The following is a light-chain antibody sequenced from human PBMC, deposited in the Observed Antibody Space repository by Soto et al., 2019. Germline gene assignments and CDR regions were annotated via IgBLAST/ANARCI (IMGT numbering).Light chain of an antibody. CDR3: QQYGSSGLT. Sequence: EIVLTQSPGILYLSPGDRATLSCRASQSVSSSYLAWYQQKPGQAPRLLIYGASSRATGIPDRFSGSGSGTDFTLTISRLEPEDFAVYYCQQYGSSGLTFGGGTKVDIK. V-gene: IGKV3-20*01. CDR2: GAS. CDR1: QSVSSSY. J-gene: IGKJ4*01.